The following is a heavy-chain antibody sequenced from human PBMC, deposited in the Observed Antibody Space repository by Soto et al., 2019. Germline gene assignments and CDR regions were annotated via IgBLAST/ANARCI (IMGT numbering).Heavy chain of an antibody. D-gene: IGHD4-17*01. J-gene: IGHJ4*02. CDR1: GFIFSSYA. CDR3: AKDMKWGGMTTIHYFDS. Sequence: PGGSLRLSCAASGFIFSSYAMSWVRQAPGKGLEWVSAISGSGGSTYYADSVKGRFTISRDNAKNSLFLQMNSLRPEDTALYYCAKDMKWGGMTTIHYFDSWGQGTQVTVSS. V-gene: IGHV3-23*01. CDR2: ISGSGGST.